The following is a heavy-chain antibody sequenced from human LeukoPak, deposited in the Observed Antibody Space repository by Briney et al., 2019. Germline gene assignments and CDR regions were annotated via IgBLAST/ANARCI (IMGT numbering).Heavy chain of an antibody. Sequence: LPGGSLRLSCAASGFTFDDYGMSWVRHAPGKGLEWVSGINWNGGSTGYADSVKGRFTISRDNAKNSLYLQMNSLRAEDMALYYCAREIRRYYYDSSGYYQLDYWGQGTLVTVSS. CDR3: AREIRRYYYDSSGYYQLDY. J-gene: IGHJ4*02. CDR1: GFTFDDYG. V-gene: IGHV3-20*04. CDR2: INWNGGST. D-gene: IGHD3-22*01.